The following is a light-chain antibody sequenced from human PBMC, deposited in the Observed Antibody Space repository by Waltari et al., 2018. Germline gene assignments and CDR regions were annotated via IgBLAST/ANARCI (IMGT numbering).Light chain of an antibody. Sequence: QSVLTQPPSASGTPGQRVPISCSGSNSNIGRNAVNWYQQLPATAPKLLIYTGNQRPSGVPDRFSGSKYGTSASLAISGLQSEDEADYHCATWDDSLNGWVFGGGTKVTVL. J-gene: IGLJ3*02. V-gene: IGLV1-44*01. CDR3: ATWDDSLNGWV. CDR2: TGN. CDR1: NSNIGRNA.